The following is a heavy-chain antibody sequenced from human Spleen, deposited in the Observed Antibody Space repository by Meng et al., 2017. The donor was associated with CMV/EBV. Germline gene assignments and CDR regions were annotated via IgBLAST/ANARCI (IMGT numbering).Heavy chain of an antibody. V-gene: IGHV1-69*05. D-gene: IGHD2-2*01. CDR2: FNHMTGTA. J-gene: IGHJ6*02. CDR3: AKPVVVVPAAVRYYYYAMDV. CDR1: GGTFSGYV. Sequence: SVKVSCKASGGTFSGYVMSWVRQAPGQGLEWMGGFNHMTGTANYAQNFQGRVTITTDESTSTVYMELRSLRSEDTAVYYCAKPVVVVPAAVRYYYYAMDVWGQGTTVTVSS.